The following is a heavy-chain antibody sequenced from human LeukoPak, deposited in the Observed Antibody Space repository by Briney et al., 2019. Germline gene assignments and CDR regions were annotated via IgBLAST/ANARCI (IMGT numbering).Heavy chain of an antibody. CDR2: ISGSGGST. CDR1: GFTFSSYA. Sequence: PGGSLRLSCAASGFTFSSYAMSWVRQAPGKGLEWVSAISGSGGSTYYADSVKGRFTISRDNSKNTLYLQMNSLRAEDTAVYYCAKEWGYCSSTSCYHMVFGGKFDYWGQGTLVTVSS. V-gene: IGHV3-23*01. CDR3: AKEWGYCSSTSCYHMVFGGKFDY. D-gene: IGHD2-2*01. J-gene: IGHJ4*02.